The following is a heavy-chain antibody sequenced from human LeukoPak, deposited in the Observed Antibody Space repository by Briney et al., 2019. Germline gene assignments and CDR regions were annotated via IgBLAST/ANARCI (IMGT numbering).Heavy chain of an antibody. J-gene: IGHJ4*02. D-gene: IGHD6-25*01. CDR2: FNPENGNT. Sequence: ASVKVSCKASGYSFVGYGITWVRQAPGQGLEWMGWFNPENGNTNYAQKVQGRVTMTADTSTSTSYMELRSLRSDDTAVYYCARENSSGWNQFDYWAQETRVP. CDR3: ARENSSGWNQFDY. V-gene: IGHV1-18*01. CDR1: GYSFVGYG.